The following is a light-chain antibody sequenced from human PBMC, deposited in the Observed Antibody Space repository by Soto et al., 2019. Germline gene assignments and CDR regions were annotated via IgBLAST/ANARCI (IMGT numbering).Light chain of an antibody. CDR2: STN. CDR1: SGSVSTSNY. J-gene: IGLJ3*02. V-gene: IGLV8-61*01. Sequence: QTVVTQEPSFSVSPGGTVTLTCGLSSGSVSTSNYPGWYQQTPGQAPRTLIYSTNTRSSGVPVRFSGSILGNKAALTITGAQADDESDYYCVLYMGSGIPWVFGGGTQLTVL. CDR3: VLYMGSGIPWV.